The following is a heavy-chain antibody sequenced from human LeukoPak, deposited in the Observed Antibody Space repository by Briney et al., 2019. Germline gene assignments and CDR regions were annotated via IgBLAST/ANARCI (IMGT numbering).Heavy chain of an antibody. CDR1: GYTFTTYY. Sequence: ASVKVSCKASGYTFTTYYIHWVRQAPGQGREWVEIINPSNGDTTYAQKFQGRVSMTSDTSTTTVYMELSSLRSEDTAVYHCAREGTLSIIAARHLDYWGQGTLVTVSS. V-gene: IGHV1-46*01. J-gene: IGHJ4*02. CDR2: INPSNGDT. D-gene: IGHD6-6*01. CDR3: AREGTLSIIAARHLDY.